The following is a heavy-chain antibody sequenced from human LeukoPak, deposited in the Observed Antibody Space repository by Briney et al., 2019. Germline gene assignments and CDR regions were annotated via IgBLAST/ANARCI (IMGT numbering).Heavy chain of an antibody. V-gene: IGHV1-69*06. CDR3: TRSWGTGNFDY. J-gene: IGHJ4*02. D-gene: IGHD3-16*01. CDR1: GGTFSSYA. Sequence: ASVKVSCKASGGTFSSYAISWVRQAPGQGLEWMGGIIPIFGTANYAQKFQGRVTITADKSTSTAYMELSSLRSQDTAVYYCTRSWGTGNFDYWGQGTLVTVSS. CDR2: IIPIFGTA.